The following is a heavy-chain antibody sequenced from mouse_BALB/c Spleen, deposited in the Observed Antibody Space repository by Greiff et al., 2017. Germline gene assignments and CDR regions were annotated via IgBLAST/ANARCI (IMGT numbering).Heavy chain of an antibody. CDR3: ARRRPYYSGSIYVGYYAMDN. J-gene: IGHJ4*01. Sequence: EVKLQESGAELVKPGASVKLSCTASGFNIKDTYMHWVKQRPEQGLEWIGRIDPANGNTKYDPKFQGKATITADTSSNTAYLQRSSLTSEDTAVYYCARRRPYYSGSIYVGYYAMDNWGERDSVTASS. CDR2: IDPANGNT. V-gene: IGHV14-3*02. D-gene: IGHD1-1*01. CDR1: GFNIKDTY.